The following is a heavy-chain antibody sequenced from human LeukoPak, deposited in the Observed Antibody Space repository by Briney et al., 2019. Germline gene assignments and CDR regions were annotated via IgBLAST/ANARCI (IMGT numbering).Heavy chain of an antibody. D-gene: IGHD5-18*01. CDR2: INPDSGDT. CDR3: ARGPFRNVDTAMVASRFDP. CDR1: GYTFNGYY. V-gene: IGHV1-2*02. J-gene: IGHJ5*02. Sequence: ASVKVSCKASGYTFNGYYIHWVRLAPGRGLEWMGWINPDSGDTNYLQKFRGRVTMTRDTSISIAYMELSRLRSDDTAVYFCARGPFRNVDTAMVASRFDPWGQGTLVTVSS.